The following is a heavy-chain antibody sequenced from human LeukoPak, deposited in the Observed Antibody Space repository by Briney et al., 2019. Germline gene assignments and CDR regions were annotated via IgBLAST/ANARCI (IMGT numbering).Heavy chain of an antibody. V-gene: IGHV3-9*03. CDR1: GFTFDDYA. CDR2: ISWNSGSI. Sequence: PGGSLRLSCAASGFTFDDYAMDWVRQAPGKGLEWVSGISWNSGSIGYADSVKGRFTISRDNAKNSLYLQMNNLRAEDMAFYYCAKDSTHDSSGYYDYWGQGTPVTVSS. J-gene: IGHJ4*02. CDR3: AKDSTHDSSGYYDY. D-gene: IGHD3-22*01.